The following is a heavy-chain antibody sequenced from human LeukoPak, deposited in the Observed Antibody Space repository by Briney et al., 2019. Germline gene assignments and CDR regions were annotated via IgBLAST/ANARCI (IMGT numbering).Heavy chain of an antibody. V-gene: IGHV3-7*01. D-gene: IGHD6-6*01. CDR2: IKQDGSDK. CDR1: GFTFSNYW. J-gene: IGHJ4*02. CDR3: ARRHASSSRDY. Sequence: GGSLRLSCVASGFTFSNYWMSWVRQAPGKGLEWVANIKQDGSDKYYVDSVKGRLTISRDNAKNSLYLQMNSLRAEDTAVYYCARRHASSSRDYWGQGTLVTVSS.